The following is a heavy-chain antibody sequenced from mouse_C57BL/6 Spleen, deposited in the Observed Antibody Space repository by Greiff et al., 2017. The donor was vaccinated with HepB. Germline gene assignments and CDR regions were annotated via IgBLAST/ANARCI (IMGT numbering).Heavy chain of an antibody. D-gene: IGHD1-1*01. J-gene: IGHJ4*01. CDR1: GYAFSSYW. V-gene: IGHV1-80*01. CDR2: IYPGDGDT. Sequence: VQLQQSGAELVKPGASVKISCKASGYAFSSYWMNWVKQRPGKGLEWIGQIYPGDGDTNYNGKFKGKATLTADKSSSTAYMQLSSLTSEDSAVYFCARPTVVRAMDYWGQGTSVTVSS. CDR3: ARPTVVRAMDY.